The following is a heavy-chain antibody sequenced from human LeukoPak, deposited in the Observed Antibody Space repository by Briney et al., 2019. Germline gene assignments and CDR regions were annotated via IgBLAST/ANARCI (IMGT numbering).Heavy chain of an antibody. D-gene: IGHD3-10*01. Sequence: GGSLRLSCAASGFSFSRYWMSWVRQAPGKGLEWVANIKQDGSEKNYVESVKGRFTISRDNAKNSLYLQTNSLRAEDTALYYCAKERWAYSSGSYFDYWGQGTLVTVSS. CDR3: AKERWAYSSGSYFDY. CDR2: IKQDGSEK. V-gene: IGHV3-7*01. J-gene: IGHJ4*02. CDR1: GFSFSRYW.